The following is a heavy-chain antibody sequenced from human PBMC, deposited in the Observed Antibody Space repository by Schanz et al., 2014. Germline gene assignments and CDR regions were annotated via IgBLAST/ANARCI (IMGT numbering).Heavy chain of an antibody. D-gene: IGHD1-26*01. J-gene: IGHJ4*02. CDR3: ARDRDQWDGNYLDY. CDR2: ISPSSGGT. Sequence: QGHLVQSGAEVKEPGASVQVSCKASGYTFTNHYLHWVRQAPGQGLEWMGRISPSSGGTNYAQNFQGRVTMTKDTSINTVYMELRSLTSDDSAVYYCARDRDQWDGNYLDYWGQGTLVTVSS. V-gene: IGHV1-2*06. CDR1: GYTFTNHY.